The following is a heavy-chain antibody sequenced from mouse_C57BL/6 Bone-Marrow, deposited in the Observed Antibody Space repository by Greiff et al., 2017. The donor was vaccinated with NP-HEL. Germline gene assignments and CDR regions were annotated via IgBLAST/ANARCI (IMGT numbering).Heavy chain of an antibody. J-gene: IGHJ2*01. CDR1: GFNIKDYY. CDR3: ARLSTTVVASNYFDY. Sequence: EVQLVESGAELVKPGASVKLSCTASGFNIKDYYMHWVKQRPEQGLEWIGRFDPEDGETKYASKFQGKATLTADTSSNTAYLQLSSLTSEDTAVYYCARLSTTVVASNYFDYWGQGTTLTVSS. D-gene: IGHD1-1*01. V-gene: IGHV14-2*01. CDR2: FDPEDGET.